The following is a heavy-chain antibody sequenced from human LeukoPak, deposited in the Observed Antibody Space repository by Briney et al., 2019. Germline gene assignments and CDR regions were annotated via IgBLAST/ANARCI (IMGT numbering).Heavy chain of an antibody. J-gene: IGHJ3*02. CDR3: ARLGQYSSSWKEDNAFDI. D-gene: IGHD6-13*01. Sequence: SETLSLTCTVSADSISSGYYWGWIRQPPGKGLEWIGYIYYSGSTNYNPSLKSRVTISVDSSKNQFSLKLSSVTAADTAVYYCARLGQYSSSWKEDNAFDIWGQGTMVTVSS. CDR1: ADSISSGYY. V-gene: IGHV4-61*05. CDR2: IYYSGST.